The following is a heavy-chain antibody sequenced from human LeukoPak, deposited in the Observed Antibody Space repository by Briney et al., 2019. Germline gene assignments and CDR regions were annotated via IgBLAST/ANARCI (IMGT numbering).Heavy chain of an antibody. CDR1: GCTFSSYG. J-gene: IGHJ4*02. CDR2: ISYDGSYK. Sequence: GGSLRLSCAASGCTFSSYGMHWVRQAPGKGLEWVTVISYDGSYKYYADSVKGRFTISRDNSKNTPYLQMNSLRAEDTAVYYCARPVEGGFDYWGQGTLVTVSS. D-gene: IGHD3-16*01. CDR3: ARPVEGGFDY. V-gene: IGHV3-30*03.